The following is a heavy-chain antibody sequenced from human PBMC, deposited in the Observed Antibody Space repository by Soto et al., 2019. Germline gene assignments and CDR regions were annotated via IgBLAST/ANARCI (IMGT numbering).Heavy chain of an antibody. V-gene: IGHV3-7*01. D-gene: IGHD3-16*01. CDR1: GFTFSSYW. J-gene: IGHJ5*02. Sequence: GGSLRLSCAPSGFTFSSYWMSWVRQAPGKGLQWVANKKQDGSEKYYVDSVKGRITISRDNAKNLVYLQMNSLRAEDMSVYYCAREPHYDWFDPWGQGTLVTVSS. CDR3: AREPHYDWFDP. CDR2: KKQDGSEK.